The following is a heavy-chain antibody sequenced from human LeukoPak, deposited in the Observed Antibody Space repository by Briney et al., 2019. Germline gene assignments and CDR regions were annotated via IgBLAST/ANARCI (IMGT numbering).Heavy chain of an antibody. Sequence: SETLSLTRTVSNYPISGSHYWGWIRQPPGKGLEWIGSIYHSGGSTFYNPSLESRITMSVDTSKNQFSLKLNSVTAADTAVYYCARDHTTLTGHIQYFDPWGQGTLVTVSS. D-gene: IGHD1-20*01. CDR3: ARDHTTLTGHIQYFDP. CDR2: IYHSGGST. CDR1: NYPISGSHY. V-gene: IGHV4-38-2*02. J-gene: IGHJ5*02.